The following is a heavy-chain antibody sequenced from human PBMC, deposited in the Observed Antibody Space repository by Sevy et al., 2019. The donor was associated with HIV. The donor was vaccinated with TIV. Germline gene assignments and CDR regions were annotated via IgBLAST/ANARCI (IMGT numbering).Heavy chain of an antibody. J-gene: IGHJ4*02. V-gene: IGHV3-21*06. CDR3: ARSSVWSQPTDY. CDR2: INSGRNYI. Sequence: GGSLRLSCAASGFSFSAYTMNWVRQAPGKGLEWVSSINSGRNYIYYADSMKGRFTISRDNDKNSLYLQMNSLRAEETAVYYCARSSVWSQPTDYWGQGTLVTVSS. D-gene: IGHD6-19*01. CDR1: GFSFSAYT.